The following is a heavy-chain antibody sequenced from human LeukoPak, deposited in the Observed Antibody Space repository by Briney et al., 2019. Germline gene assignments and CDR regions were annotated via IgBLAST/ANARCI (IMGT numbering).Heavy chain of an antibody. D-gene: IGHD2-2*02. Sequence: PSETLSLTCIVSGGSISGYYWSWIRQPPGKGLEWIGSIYYSGSTDYNPSLKSRVIISVDTSKNQFSLSLISVTAADTAVYYCARDGRYTWYFDFWGQGTLVTVSS. CDR2: IYYSGST. J-gene: IGHJ4*02. V-gene: IGHV4-59*01. CDR1: GGSISGYY. CDR3: ARDGRYTWYFDF.